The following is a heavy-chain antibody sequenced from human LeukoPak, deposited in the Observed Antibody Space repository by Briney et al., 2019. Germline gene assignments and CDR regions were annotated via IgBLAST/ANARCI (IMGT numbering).Heavy chain of an antibody. CDR3: ARGSWFGDLLYAQPAYYFDY. D-gene: IGHD3-10*01. CDR2: INPHSGGT. CDR1: GHTFTDYY. Sequence: ASVKVSCKASGHTFTDYYIHWVRQAPGQGLEWMGWINPHSGGTNYAQNFQDRVTMTRDTSISTAYMDLSRLRSDDTAVYYCARGSWFGDLLYAQPAYYFDYWGQGTLVTVSS. V-gene: IGHV1-2*02. J-gene: IGHJ4*02.